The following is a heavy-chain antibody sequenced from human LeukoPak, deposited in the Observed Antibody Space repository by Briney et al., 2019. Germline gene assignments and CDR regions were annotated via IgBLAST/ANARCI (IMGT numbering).Heavy chain of an antibody. D-gene: IGHD6-13*01. J-gene: IGHJ6*03. CDR3: ARDARVGYSSSWYYYMDV. CDR2: INPNSGDT. V-gene: IGHV1-2*06. CDR1: GYTFTGYY. Sequence: ASVKVSCKASGYTFTGYYMHWVRQAPGQGLEWMGRINPNSGDTNYAQKFQGRVTMTRDTSISTAYMELSRLRSDDTAVYYCARDARVGYSSSWYYYMDVWGKGTTVTVSS.